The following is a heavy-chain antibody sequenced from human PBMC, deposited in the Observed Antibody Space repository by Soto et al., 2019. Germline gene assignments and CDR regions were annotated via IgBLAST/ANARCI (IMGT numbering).Heavy chain of an antibody. CDR2: LYWDDDK. D-gene: IGHD3-22*01. V-gene: IGHV2-5*02. CDR1: GFSLNTRGVG. J-gene: IGHJ6*02. CDR3: THRDSSTMMYGVDV. Sequence: QVTLKESGPTLVKPTQTLTLTCTFSGFSLNTRGVGVGWIRQPPGKALEWLALLYWDDDKRYSPSLKSRLTITKDTSKNHVVLTMTNIDPVDTATYYCTHRDSSTMMYGVDVWGQGTTVTVSS.